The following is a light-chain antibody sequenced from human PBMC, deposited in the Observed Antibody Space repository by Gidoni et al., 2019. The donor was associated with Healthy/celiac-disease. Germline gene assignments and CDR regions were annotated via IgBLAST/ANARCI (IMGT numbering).Light chain of an antibody. CDR2: DVS. CDR3: CSYAGSYTWV. J-gene: IGLJ3*02. Sequence: HSALTQPRSVSGSPGQSVTLSCTGTSSDVGGYNYVSWYQHHPGKAPKLMIYDVSKRPSGVPDRFSGSKSGNTASLTIAGLQAEDEADYYCCSYAGSYTWVFGGGTKLTVL. CDR1: SSDVGGYNY. V-gene: IGLV2-11*01.